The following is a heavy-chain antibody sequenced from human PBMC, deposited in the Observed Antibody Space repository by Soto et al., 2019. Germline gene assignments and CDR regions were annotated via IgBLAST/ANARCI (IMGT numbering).Heavy chain of an antibody. V-gene: IGHV1-8*01. CDR3: ARGIWCSSTTRYYMDV. Sequence: QVPLVQSGAEVKKTGASVKVSCKASGYTFTSNDINWVRQAPGQGLEWMGWVNPNSGNTGYAQKYQGRVTMTRDTTISTAYMELSSLRSEDTAVYYCARGIWCSSTTRYYMDVWGKGTTVTVSS. D-gene: IGHD2-2*01. J-gene: IGHJ6*03. CDR2: VNPNSGNT. CDR1: GYTFTSND.